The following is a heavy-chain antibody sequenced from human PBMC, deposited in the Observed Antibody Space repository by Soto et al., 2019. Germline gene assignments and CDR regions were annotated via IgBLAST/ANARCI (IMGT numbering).Heavy chain of an antibody. CDR3: ARARGVGITRWDYFNY. J-gene: IGHJ4*02. CDR2: ISDSGST. V-gene: IGHV4-59*01. CDR1: GGSISNYY. D-gene: IGHD1-26*01. Sequence: SETLSLTCNVSGGSISNYYWNWIRQPPGKRLEWIGYISDSGSTKYNPSLMSRCTISADMSKNQRCIRVNSVPAAVTAISACARARGVGITRWDYFNYWGKGTRGAAPQ.